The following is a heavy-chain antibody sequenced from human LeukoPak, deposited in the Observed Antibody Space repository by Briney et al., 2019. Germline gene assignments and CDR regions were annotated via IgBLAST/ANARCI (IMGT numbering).Heavy chain of an antibody. D-gene: IGHD6-19*01. J-gene: IGHJ3*02. V-gene: IGHV3-23*01. CDR3: AKGRDSSGWYPWDAFDI. CDR1: GFTFSSYA. Sequence: SGGSLRLSCAASGFTFSSYAMSWVRQAPGKGLEWVSAISGSGGSTYYADSVKGRFTISRDNSKNTLYLRMNSLRAEDTAVYYCAKGRDSSGWYPWDAFDIWGQGTMVTVSS. CDR2: ISGSGGST.